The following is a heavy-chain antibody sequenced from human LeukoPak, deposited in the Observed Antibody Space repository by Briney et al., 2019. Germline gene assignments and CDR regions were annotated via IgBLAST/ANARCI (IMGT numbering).Heavy chain of an antibody. V-gene: IGHV4-39*01. D-gene: IGHD2-15*01. CDR1: GGSISSSGYY. Sequence: PSETLSLTCTVSGGSISSSGYYWGWMRQPPEKGLEWIGSIYYSGTTYYNPSLKSRVTISVDTSKNQFSLRLSSVTAADTAVYYCARQEGSSYYWGQGTLVTVSS. CDR3: ARQEGSSYY. J-gene: IGHJ4*02. CDR2: IYYSGTT.